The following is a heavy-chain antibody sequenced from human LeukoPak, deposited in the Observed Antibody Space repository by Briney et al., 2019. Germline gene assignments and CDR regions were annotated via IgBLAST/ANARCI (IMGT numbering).Heavy chain of an antibody. J-gene: IGHJ5*02. CDR3: ASRDEGYGGYEGS. V-gene: IGHV3-48*01. D-gene: IGHD5-12*01. Sequence: PGGSLRLSCAASGFTFSSYSMNWVRQAPGKGLEWVSYISSSSSTIYYADSVKGRFTISRDNAKNSLYLQMNSLRAEDTAVYYCASRDEGYGGYEGSWGQGALVTVSS. CDR2: ISSSSSTI. CDR1: GFTFSSYS.